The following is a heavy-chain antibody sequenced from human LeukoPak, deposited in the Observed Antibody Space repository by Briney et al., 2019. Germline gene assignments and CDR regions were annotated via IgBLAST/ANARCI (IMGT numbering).Heavy chain of an antibody. CDR1: GSTSSSHT. J-gene: IGHJ4*02. CDR2: ISSSSSVI. Sequence: GGSLRLSCAASGSTSSSHTMNWVRQAPGKGLEWVSYISSSSSVIYYADSVKGRFTISRDNAKNSLYLQMNSLRAEDTAVYYCARNLPAADYWGQGTLVTVSS. V-gene: IGHV3-48*04. D-gene: IGHD2-2*01. CDR3: ARNLPAADY.